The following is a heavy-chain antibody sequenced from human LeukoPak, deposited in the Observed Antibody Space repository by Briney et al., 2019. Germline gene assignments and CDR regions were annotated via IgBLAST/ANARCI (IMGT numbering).Heavy chain of an antibody. Sequence: PGGSLRLSCAASGFTLSSYWMSWVRQAPGKGLEGVADIKHDGSENHYVDSVKGRFTISRDNAKNSLYLQMDSLRAEDTAVYYCARYADGSKSFYRTFDYWGQGTLVTVSS. D-gene: IGHD3-10*01. V-gene: IGHV3-7*05. CDR3: ARYADGSKSFYRTFDY. J-gene: IGHJ4*02. CDR1: GFTLSSYW. CDR2: IKHDGSEN.